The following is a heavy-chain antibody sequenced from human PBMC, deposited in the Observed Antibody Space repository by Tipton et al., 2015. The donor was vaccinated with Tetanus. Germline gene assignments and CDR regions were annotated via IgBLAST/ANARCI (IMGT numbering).Heavy chain of an antibody. CDR2: ISVRGSHT. CDR1: GFTFSNYA. CDR3: AKDPASRGWFDP. Sequence: GSLRLSCAASGFTFSNYAMAWVRQAPGKGLEWVSGISVRGSHTYYADPVKGRFSISRDNSKNTAYLQMNSLRDEDTAVYYCAKDPASRGWFDPWGQGTLVSVSS. J-gene: IGHJ5*02. V-gene: IGHV3-23*01.